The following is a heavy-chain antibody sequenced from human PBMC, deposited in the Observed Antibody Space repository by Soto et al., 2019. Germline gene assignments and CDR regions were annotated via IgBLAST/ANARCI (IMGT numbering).Heavy chain of an antibody. V-gene: IGHV3-30-3*01. CDR2: ISYDGGNK. J-gene: IGHJ4*02. CDR1: GFTFSDFP. Sequence: QVQLVESGGGVVQPGRSLRLSCAASGFTFSDFPMHWVRQAPGKGLEWVTVISYDGGNKFYTDSVKGRFTISRDNSKNALYLQMNGLRAEDTAVYYCARGKWIQLWLLDYWGQGTLVTVSS. D-gene: IGHD5-18*01. CDR3: ARGKWIQLWLLDY.